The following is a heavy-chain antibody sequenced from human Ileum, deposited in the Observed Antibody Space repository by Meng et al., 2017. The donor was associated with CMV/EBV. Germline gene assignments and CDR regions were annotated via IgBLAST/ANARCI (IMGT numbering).Heavy chain of an antibody. CDR1: GDSVSTIYAA. CDR2: TFYRSKWYY. CDR3: ARDIYYFDS. D-gene: IGHD2-21*01. Sequence: TLSLTCAISGDSVSTIYAAWNWIRQSPSGGLEWLGRTFYRSKWYYDYAVSVKSRIIINPDTSKNQFSLHLNSVTPEDTAVYYCARDIYYFDSWGQGTLVTVSS. V-gene: IGHV6-1*01. J-gene: IGHJ4*02.